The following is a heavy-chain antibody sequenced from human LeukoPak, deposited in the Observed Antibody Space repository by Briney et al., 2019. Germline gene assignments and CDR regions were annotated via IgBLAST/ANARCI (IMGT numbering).Heavy chain of an antibody. J-gene: IGHJ4*02. CDR2: ISPSGGST. V-gene: IGHV1-46*01. CDR3: ARERPQGAAGIDY. Sequence: ASVKVSCKAFGYTFTSNYMHWVRQAPGQGPEWMGVISPSGGSTTYAQKFQGRVTLTRDMSTSTDYLELSSLRSEDTAVYYCARERPQGAAGIDYWGQGTLVTVSS. CDR1: GYTFTSNY. D-gene: IGHD6-13*01.